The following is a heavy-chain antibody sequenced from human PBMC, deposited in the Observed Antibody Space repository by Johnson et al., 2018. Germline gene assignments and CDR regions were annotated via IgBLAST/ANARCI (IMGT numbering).Heavy chain of an antibody. Sequence: VQLVESGGGLVKPGGSLRLSCAASGFTFSSYSMNWVRQAPGKGLEWVSSISSSSSYIYYADSVKGRFTISRDNAKNSLYLQMNSLRAEDTAVYYCVRVQGSYSYYYYGMDVWGQGTTVTVSS. CDR2: ISSSSSYI. V-gene: IGHV3-21*01. CDR1: GFTFSSYS. J-gene: IGHJ6*02. D-gene: IGHD1-26*01. CDR3: VRVQGSYSYYYYGMDV.